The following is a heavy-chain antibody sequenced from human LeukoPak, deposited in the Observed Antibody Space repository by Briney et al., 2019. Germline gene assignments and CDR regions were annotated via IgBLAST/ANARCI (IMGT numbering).Heavy chain of an antibody. D-gene: IGHD5-18*01. Sequence: ASVKVSCKASGYTFTGYYMHWVRQAPGQGLEWMGWINPNSGGTNYAQKFQGRVTMTRDTSISTAYMELSRLRSDDTAVYYCAREGLDTAMVKGDWFDPWGQGTLVTVSS. J-gene: IGHJ5*02. V-gene: IGHV1-2*02. CDR2: INPNSGGT. CDR1: GYTFTGYY. CDR3: AREGLDTAMVKGDWFDP.